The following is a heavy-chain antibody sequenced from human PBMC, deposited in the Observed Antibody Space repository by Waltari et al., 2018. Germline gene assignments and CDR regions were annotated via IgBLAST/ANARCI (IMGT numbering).Heavy chain of an antibody. V-gene: IGHV1-46*01. J-gene: IGHJ6*02. Sequence: QVQLVQSGAEVKKPGASVKVSCKASGYTFTSYYMHWVRQAPGQGLEWMGIINPSGGSTSYEQKCQGRVTMTRDTSTSTVYMELSSLRSEDTAVYYCARDDNILTGYYGMDVWGQGTTVTVSS. CDR3: ARDDNILTGYYGMDV. D-gene: IGHD3-9*01. CDR1: GYTFTSYY. CDR2: INPSGGST.